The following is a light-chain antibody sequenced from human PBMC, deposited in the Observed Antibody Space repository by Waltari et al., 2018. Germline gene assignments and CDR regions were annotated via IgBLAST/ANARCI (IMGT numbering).Light chain of an antibody. CDR1: QSVSRT. CDR2: DAS. Sequence: EIVLTQSPGTLSLSPGERATLSCRASQSVSRTLAWYQQKAGQAPRLLIYDASSRATDIPDRFSGSGSGTDVSLTISRLEPEDFAVYYCQKYGTHPATFGQGTRVEIK. V-gene: IGKV3-20*01. J-gene: IGKJ1*01. CDR3: QKYGTHPAT.